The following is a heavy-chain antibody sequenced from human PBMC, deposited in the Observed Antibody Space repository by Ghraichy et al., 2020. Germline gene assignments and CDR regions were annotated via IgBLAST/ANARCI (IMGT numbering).Heavy chain of an antibody. J-gene: IGHJ5*02. Sequence: GGSLRLSCAASGFALRNYWVTWVRQAPGKGLYWVANIKPDGSDKRYGDSVKGRFTISRDNTKNSVDLQMNSLRAEDTALYYCVRVIGEDEGLDPWSQGTLVTVSS. CDR1: GFALRNYW. D-gene: IGHD3-22*01. V-gene: IGHV3-7*03. CDR3: VRVIGEDEGLDP. CDR2: IKPDGSDK.